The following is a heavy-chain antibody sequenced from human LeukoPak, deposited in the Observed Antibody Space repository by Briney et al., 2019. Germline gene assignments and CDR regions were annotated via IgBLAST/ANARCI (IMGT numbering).Heavy chain of an antibody. CDR2: IRSRSAGGTT. V-gene: IGHV3-15*01. CDR3: STGGGTHDY. J-gene: IGHJ4*02. Sequence: GGPFGLSCEASGPPFNKAGMSWFGKAPGKGREWVGRIRSRSAGGTTDYGAPVKGRFTISRDDSKNTLYLQMNSLKTEDTAVYYCSTGGGTHDYWGQGTLVTVSS. D-gene: IGHD2-15*01. CDR1: GPPFNKAG.